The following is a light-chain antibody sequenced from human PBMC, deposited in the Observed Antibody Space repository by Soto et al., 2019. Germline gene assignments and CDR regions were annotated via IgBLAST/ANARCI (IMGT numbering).Light chain of an antibody. CDR1: QNVGSRY. CDR3: QQRSNWPLT. CDR2: DAS. Sequence: EIVLTQSPATLSLSPGERATLSCRASQNVGSRYLAWYQQKPGQAPRLLIYDASNRATGIPARFSGSGSGTDFTLTISSPEPEDFAVYYCQQRSNWPLTFGGGTKVDIK. J-gene: IGKJ4*01. V-gene: IGKV3-11*01.